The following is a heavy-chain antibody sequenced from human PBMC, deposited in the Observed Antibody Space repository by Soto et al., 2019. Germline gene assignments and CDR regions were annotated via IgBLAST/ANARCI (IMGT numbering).Heavy chain of an antibody. CDR3: ARAPRPFGYDSSGYYPAGAFDI. CDR2: IYYSGRT. D-gene: IGHD3-22*01. J-gene: IGHJ3*02. V-gene: IGHV4-31*03. Sequence: QVQLQESGPGLVKPSQTLSLTCTVSGGSISSGGYYWSWIRQHPGKGLEWIGYIYYSGRTYYNPSLKGRVTISVDTSKNQFSLKLSSVTAADTAVYYCARAPRPFGYDSSGYYPAGAFDIWGQGTMVTVSS. CDR1: GGSISSGGYY.